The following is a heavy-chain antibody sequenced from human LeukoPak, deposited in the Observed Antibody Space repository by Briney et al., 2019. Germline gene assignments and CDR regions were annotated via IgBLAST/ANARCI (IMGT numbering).Heavy chain of an antibody. V-gene: IGHV1-3*01. D-gene: IGHD2-15*01. CDR1: GYTFTSYA. CDR3: ARDPFCSGGSCYPTFDY. J-gene: IGHJ4*02. CDR2: INGGNGDT. Sequence: ASVKVSCKPSGYTFTSYAIHWVRQAPGQRLEWMGWINGGNGDTRYSQKFQGRVTITRDTSASTAYMELGSLRSEDTAVYYCARDPFCSGGSCYPTFDYWGQGTLVTVSS.